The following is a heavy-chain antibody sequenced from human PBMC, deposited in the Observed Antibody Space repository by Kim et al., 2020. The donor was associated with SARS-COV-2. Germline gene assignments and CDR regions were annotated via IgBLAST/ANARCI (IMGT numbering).Heavy chain of an antibody. D-gene: IGHD1-7*01. CDR3: ARRNGITGTR. CDR1: GGSFSGYY. V-gene: IGHV4-34*01. J-gene: IGHJ4*02. Sequence: SETLSLTCAVYGGSFSGYYWSWIRQPPGKGLEWIGEINHSGSTNYNPSLKSRVTISVDTSKNQFSLKLSSVTAADTAVYYCARRNGITGTRWGQGTLVTVSS. CDR2: INHSGST.